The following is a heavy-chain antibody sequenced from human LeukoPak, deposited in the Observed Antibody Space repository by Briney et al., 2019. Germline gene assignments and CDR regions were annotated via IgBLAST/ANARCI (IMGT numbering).Heavy chain of an antibody. J-gene: IGHJ4*02. D-gene: IGHD5-24*01. CDR3: ARGHGLDY. CDR2: IIPILGIG. CDR1: GGTFSSAT. Sequence: GASVKVSCKAPGGTFSSATTSWGRHSPGQRLECIGRIIPILGIGIYAQKFQGRVTINADKSTSTAYMELSSLRSEDTAVYYCARGHGLDYWGQGTLVTVSS. V-gene: IGHV1-69*02.